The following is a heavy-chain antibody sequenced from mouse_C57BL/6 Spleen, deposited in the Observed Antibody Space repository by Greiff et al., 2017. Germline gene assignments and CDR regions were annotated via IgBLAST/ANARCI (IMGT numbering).Heavy chain of an antibody. D-gene: IGHD2-4*01. CDR1: GYTFTSYW. CDR2: IDPSDSET. J-gene: IGHJ3*01. CDR3: ARDYDYPAWFAY. V-gene: IGHV1-52*01. Sequence: QVQLQQPGAELVRPGSSVKLSCKASGYTFTSYWMHWVKPRPIQGLEWSGNIDPSDSETHYNQKFKDKATFTVDKSSSTAYMQLSSLTYEDSAVYYCARDYDYPAWFAYWGQGTLVTVSA.